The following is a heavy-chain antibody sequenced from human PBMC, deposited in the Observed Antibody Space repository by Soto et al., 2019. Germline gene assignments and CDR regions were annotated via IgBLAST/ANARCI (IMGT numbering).Heavy chain of an antibody. D-gene: IGHD3-22*01. CDR3: ARCGDSLGYYHQYDY. CDR1: GASISYVYY. V-gene: IGHV4-31*03. Sequence: QVQLQESGPGLAKPSQTLSLTCTVSGASISYVYYWSWIRQLPGKGLEWIGNIYYDGKTYYSPSLRSRVSMSAYTSKKHVSLKLSSVTAANTAVYYVARCGDSLGYYHQYDYWGQGFLVTVSS. J-gene: IGHJ4*02. CDR2: IYYDGKT.